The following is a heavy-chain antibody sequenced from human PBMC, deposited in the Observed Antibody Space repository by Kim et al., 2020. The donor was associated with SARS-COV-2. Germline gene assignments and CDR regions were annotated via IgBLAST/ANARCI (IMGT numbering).Heavy chain of an antibody. CDR2: MNPNSGNT. CDR3: ARGGLRYFDWLLPAYYYYGMDV. Sequence: ASVKVSCKASGYTFTSDDINWVRQATGQGLEWMGWMNPNSGNTGYAQKFQGRVTMTRNTSISTAYMELSSLRSEDTAVYYCARGGLRYFDWLLPAYYYYGMDVWGQGTTVTVSS. J-gene: IGHJ6*02. D-gene: IGHD3-9*01. CDR1: GYTFTSDD. V-gene: IGHV1-8*01.